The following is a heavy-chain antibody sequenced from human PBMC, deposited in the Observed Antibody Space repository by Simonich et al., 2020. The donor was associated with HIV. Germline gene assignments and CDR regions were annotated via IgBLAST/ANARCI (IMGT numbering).Heavy chain of an antibody. Sequence: EVHLVESGGGLVQPGVSLRLSCAASGFSFSSYWMTWVRQAPEMGMEMVAHIKQDGSGKSYVDSVKGRLTSSRENAKNSMYLQMNSLRPEDTAVYYCATGSQSAYEMWGQGTMVTVSA. V-gene: IGHV3-7*01. D-gene: IGHD3-10*01. CDR2: IKQDGSGK. CDR3: ATGSQSAYEM. J-gene: IGHJ3*02. CDR1: GFSFSSYW.